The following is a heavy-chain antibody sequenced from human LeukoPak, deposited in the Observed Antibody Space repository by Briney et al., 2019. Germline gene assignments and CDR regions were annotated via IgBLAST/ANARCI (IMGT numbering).Heavy chain of an antibody. J-gene: IGHJ4*02. CDR1: GGSISSGGYY. D-gene: IGHD6-13*01. Sequence: PSQTLSLTCAVSGGSISSGGYYWTWIRQPPAKGLEWIGYIYYSGSTNYNPSLKSRVTISIDTSKNQFSLKLTSVTAADTAVYYCATLGSAGTFDYWGQGTLVTVSS. V-gene: IGHV4-61*08. CDR3: ATLGSAGTFDY. CDR2: IYYSGST.